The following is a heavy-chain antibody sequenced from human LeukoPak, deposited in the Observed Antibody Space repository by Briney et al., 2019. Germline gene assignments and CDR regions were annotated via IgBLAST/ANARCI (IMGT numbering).Heavy chain of an antibody. CDR3: VRVLKVMGSGWYEDAFDM. Sequence: GGSLRLSCTASGFTLGSAWIHWVRQVPGQGLEWVSRISPEGDKSYVNSVKGRFTVSRDIGANTVFLEVKSLRVEDTSMYYCVRVLKVMGSGWYEDAFDMWGQGTMVTVSS. D-gene: IGHD6-13*01. V-gene: IGHV3-74*01. CDR2: ISPEGDK. CDR1: GFTLGSAW. J-gene: IGHJ3*02.